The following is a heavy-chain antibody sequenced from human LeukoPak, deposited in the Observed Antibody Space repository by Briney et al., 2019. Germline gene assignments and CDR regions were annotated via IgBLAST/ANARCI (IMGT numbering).Heavy chain of an antibody. CDR3: ARDVEVGAFDY. CDR1: GFTFSSYA. CDR2: ISYDGSNK. Sequence: PGGSLRLSCAASGFTFSSYAMHWVRQAPGKGLEWVALISYDGSNKYYTDSVKGRFTISKDNSKHTLYLQMNSLRAEDTAVYYCARDVEVGAFDYWGQGTLVTVSS. J-gene: IGHJ4*02. D-gene: IGHD1-26*01. V-gene: IGHV3-30*03.